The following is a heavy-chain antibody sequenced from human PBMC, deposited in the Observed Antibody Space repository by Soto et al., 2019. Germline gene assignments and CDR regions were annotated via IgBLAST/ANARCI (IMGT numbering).Heavy chain of an antibody. J-gene: IGHJ4*02. V-gene: IGHV3-21*01. CDR1: GFTFSDYA. D-gene: IGHD6-13*01. CDR3: ARIRMYYSSSEAAYYLDY. CDR2: ISSSGTYI. Sequence: EVQLVESGGGLVKPGGSLRLSCAASGFTFSDYAMNWVRQSPGKGLEWVSSISSSGTYIYYADSLKGRFTISRDTAKTSVDLQMNSLRADDTAVYYCARIRMYYSSSEAAYYLDYWGQGVLVTVSS.